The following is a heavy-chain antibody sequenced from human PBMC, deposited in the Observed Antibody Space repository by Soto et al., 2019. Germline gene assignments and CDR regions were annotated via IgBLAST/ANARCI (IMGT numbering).Heavy chain of an antibody. D-gene: IGHD3-10*01. J-gene: IGHJ6*02. CDR3: ARDGGYYGSGSWTRSSYGMDV. CDR1: GGSISSVNYH. Sequence: SETLSLTCTVSGGSISSVNYHWSWIRQHPGKGREWLGYIYYTGSTYYNPSLKSRVTISSDTSKNQFSLRLSSVTAADTAVYYCARDGGYYGSGSWTRSSYGMDVWGRGTTVTVSS. V-gene: IGHV4-31*03. CDR2: IYYTGST.